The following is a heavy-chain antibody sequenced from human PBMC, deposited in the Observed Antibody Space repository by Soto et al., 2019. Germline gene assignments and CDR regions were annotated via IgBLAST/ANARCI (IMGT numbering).Heavy chain of an antibody. CDR3: AREPVTDSLAPNNNWFYT. CDR1: GYTFTDYH. V-gene: IGHV1-2*02. CDR2: VNANNGGA. J-gene: IGHJ5*01. D-gene: IGHD1-1*01. Sequence: QVQLVQSGDEVKNPGASVKVSCKPSGYTFTDYHIHWVRQAPGQGLEFMGWVNANNGGAGSAQQFQDRLTGTRDTSIRTVYMELSNLRSDDTAAYFCAREPVTDSLAPNNNWFYTWGHGTLVTVSS.